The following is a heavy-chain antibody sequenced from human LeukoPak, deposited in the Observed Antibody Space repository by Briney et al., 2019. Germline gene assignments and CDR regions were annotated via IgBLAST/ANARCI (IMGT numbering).Heavy chain of an antibody. Sequence: SETLSLTCTVSGGSISSYYWSWIRQPPGKGLEWIGYIYYSGSTNYNPSLKSRVTISVDTSKNQFSLKLSSVTAADTAVYYCARSHYYGSGSYRGGWFDPWGQGTLVTVSS. CDR3: ARSHYYGSGSYRGGWFDP. CDR2: IYYSGST. CDR1: GGSISSYY. J-gene: IGHJ5*02. V-gene: IGHV4-59*12. D-gene: IGHD3-10*01.